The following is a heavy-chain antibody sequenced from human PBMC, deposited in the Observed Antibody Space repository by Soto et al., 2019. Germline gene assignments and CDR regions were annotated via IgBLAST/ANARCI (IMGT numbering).Heavy chain of an antibody. V-gene: IGHV1-18*01. Sequence: QVQLVQSGAEVKKPGASVKVSCKASGYTFTSYGISWVRQAPGQGLEWMGWISAYNGNTNYAQKLQGRVTMTTDTSTSTDYMELRSLRSDDTAVYYCARWDDQWLVHRWFDPWGQGTLVTVSS. CDR1: GYTFTSYG. CDR2: ISAYNGNT. D-gene: IGHD6-19*01. CDR3: ARWDDQWLVHRWFDP. J-gene: IGHJ5*02.